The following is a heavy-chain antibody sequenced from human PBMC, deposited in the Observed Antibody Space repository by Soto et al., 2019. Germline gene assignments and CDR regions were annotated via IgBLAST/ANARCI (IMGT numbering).Heavy chain of an antibody. J-gene: IGHJ3*01. CDR3: ARDRGYR. CDR2: IYSVGST. D-gene: IGHD5-12*01. V-gene: IGHV3-66*01. CDR1: GFFVGDNY. Sequence: EVQLVESGGGLVQPGGSLRLSCAASGFFVGDNYMKWVRQAPGKGLEWVSLIYSVGSTFYADSVKGRFTISRDNSKNTLFLQMNNLRVDDTAVYYCARDRGYRWGQGTMVTVSA.